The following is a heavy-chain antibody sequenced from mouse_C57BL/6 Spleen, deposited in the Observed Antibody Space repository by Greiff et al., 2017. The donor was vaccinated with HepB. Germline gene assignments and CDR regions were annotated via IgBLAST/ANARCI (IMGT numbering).Heavy chain of an antibody. V-gene: IGHV1-64*01. Sequence: VKLMESGAELVKPGASVKLSCKASGYTFTSYWMHWVKQRPGQGLEWIGMIHPNSGSTNYNEKFKSKATLTVDKSSSTAYMQLSSLTSEDSAVYYCARYDAGYWGQGTTLTVSS. D-gene: IGHD2-3*01. CDR3: ARYDAGY. CDR1: GYTFTSYW. CDR2: IHPNSGST. J-gene: IGHJ2*01.